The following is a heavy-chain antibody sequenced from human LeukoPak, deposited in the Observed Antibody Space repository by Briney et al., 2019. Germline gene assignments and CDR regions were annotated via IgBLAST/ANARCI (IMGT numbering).Heavy chain of an antibody. CDR1: GFTFSNAW. Sequence: GGSLRLSCAASGFTFSNAWMSWVRQAPGKGLEWVGRIKSKTDGGTTDYAAPVKGRFTISRDDSKNTLYLQMNSLKTEDTAVYYCTTDPDTLTGYYTDYWGQGTLVTVSS. CDR3: TTDPDTLTGYYTDY. V-gene: IGHV3-15*01. J-gene: IGHJ4*02. CDR2: IKSKTDGGTT. D-gene: IGHD3-9*01.